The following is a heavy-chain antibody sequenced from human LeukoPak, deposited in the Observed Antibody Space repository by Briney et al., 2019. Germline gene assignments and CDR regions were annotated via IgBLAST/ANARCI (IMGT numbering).Heavy chain of an antibody. CDR3: ARRAERSSGSYYGY. Sequence: GSLRLSCAASGFTFSSYAMSWVRQPPGKGLEWIGSIYYTGSTYYNPSLKSRVTISVDTSKNQFSLKLTSVTAADTAVYYCARRAERSSGSYYGYWGRGTLVSVSS. CDR1: GFTFSSYA. V-gene: IGHV4-39*01. J-gene: IGHJ4*02. D-gene: IGHD1-26*01. CDR2: IYYTGST.